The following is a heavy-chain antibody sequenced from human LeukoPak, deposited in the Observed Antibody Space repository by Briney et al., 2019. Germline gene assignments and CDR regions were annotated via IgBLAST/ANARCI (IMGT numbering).Heavy chain of an antibody. CDR1: GGTFTIHT. CDR3: ANDDTSGYYQA. J-gene: IGHJ4*02. CDR2: IIPVVGT. V-gene: IGHV1-69*02. Sequence: SVKVSCKASGGTFTIHTITWVRQAPGQGLEWMGRIIPVVGTHYAQKFQGRVMITADKSTSTAYMELSSLRSDDTAVYYCANDDTSGYYQAWGQGTLVTVSS. D-gene: IGHD3-22*01.